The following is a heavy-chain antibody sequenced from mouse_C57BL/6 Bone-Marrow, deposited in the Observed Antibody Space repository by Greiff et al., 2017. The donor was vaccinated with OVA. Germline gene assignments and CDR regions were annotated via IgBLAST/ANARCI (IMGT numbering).Heavy chain of an antibody. J-gene: IGHJ2*01. Sequence: VQLQQPGAELVKPGASVKVSCKASGYTFTSYWMHWVKQRPGQGLEWIGRIHPSDSDTNYNQKFKGKATLTVDKPYSTAYMQLRCLTSEDYAVYYCAISTTVVSTYFDDWGQGTTLTVSS. V-gene: IGHV1-74*01. D-gene: IGHD1-1*01. CDR1: GYTFTSYW. CDR3: AISTTVVSTYFDD. CDR2: IHPSDSDT.